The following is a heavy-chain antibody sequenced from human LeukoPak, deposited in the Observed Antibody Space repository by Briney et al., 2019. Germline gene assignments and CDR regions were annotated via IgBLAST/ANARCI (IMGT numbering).Heavy chain of an antibody. Sequence: PGGSLRLSCTASGFTFGDYAMSWVRQAPGKGLEWVGFIRSKAYGGTTEYAASVKGRFTISRDDSKSIAYLQMNSLKTEDTAVYYCTRDRGGEEDIVVVPAATSIDYWGQGTLVTVSS. CDR1: GFTFGDYA. CDR3: TRDRGGEEDIVVVPAATSIDY. J-gene: IGHJ4*02. D-gene: IGHD2-2*01. V-gene: IGHV3-49*04. CDR2: IRSKAYGGTT.